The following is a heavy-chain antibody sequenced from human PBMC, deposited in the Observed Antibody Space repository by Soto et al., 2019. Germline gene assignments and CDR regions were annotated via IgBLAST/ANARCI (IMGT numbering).Heavy chain of an antibody. V-gene: IGHV1-46*01. Sequence: QVQLVQSGAEVKKPGASVKVSCKASGYTFTSYYMHWVRQAPGQGLEWMGIINPSGGSTSYAQKFQGRVTMTRDTSTSTVYVELSSLRSEGTAVYYCAQGGITIFGVVTPPFYWGQGTLVTVSS. J-gene: IGHJ4*02. D-gene: IGHD3-3*01. CDR3: AQGGITIFGVVTPPFY. CDR2: INPSGGST. CDR1: GYTFTSYY.